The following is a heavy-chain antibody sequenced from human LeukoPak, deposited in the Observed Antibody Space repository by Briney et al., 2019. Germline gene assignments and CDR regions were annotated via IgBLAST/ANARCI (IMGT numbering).Heavy chain of an antibody. J-gene: IGHJ4*02. V-gene: IGHV4-31*03. D-gene: IGHD3-22*01. CDR1: GGSISSRDHY. CDR2: IFYSGST. CDR3: ARALYYSSGYFFFDY. Sequence: SHTLSLTCSVSGGSISSRDHYWSWIREHPGKGLEWIEYIFYSGSTHYNPSLKSRVTISVDPSKNQFSLKLSSVTAADTAVYYCARALYYSSGYFFFDYWGQGILVTVSS.